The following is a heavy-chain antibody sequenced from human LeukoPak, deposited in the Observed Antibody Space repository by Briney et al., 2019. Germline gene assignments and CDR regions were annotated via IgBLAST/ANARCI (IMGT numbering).Heavy chain of an antibody. Sequence: GGSLRRSCAASGFTFSSYSMNWVRQAPGKGLEWVSSISSSSSYIYYADSVKGRFTIPRDNAKNSLYLQMNSLRAEDTAVYYCARALLWFGESNYFDYWGQGTLVTVSS. V-gene: IGHV3-21*01. D-gene: IGHD3-10*01. CDR2: ISSSSSYI. CDR1: GFTFSSYS. J-gene: IGHJ4*02. CDR3: ARALLWFGESNYFDY.